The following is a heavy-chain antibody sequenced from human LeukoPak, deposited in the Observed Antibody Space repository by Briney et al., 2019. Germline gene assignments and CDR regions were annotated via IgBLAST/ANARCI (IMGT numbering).Heavy chain of an antibody. CDR1: GGSISSGGYY. V-gene: IGHV4-31*03. Sequence: SETLSLTCTVSGGSISSGGYYWSWIRQHPGKGLEWIGYIYYSGSTYYNPSLKSRVTISVDTSKNLFSLKLSSATAADTAVYYCARVGRAYYFDYWGQGTLVTVSS. D-gene: IGHD3-10*01. CDR2: IYYSGST. CDR3: ARVGRAYYFDY. J-gene: IGHJ4*02.